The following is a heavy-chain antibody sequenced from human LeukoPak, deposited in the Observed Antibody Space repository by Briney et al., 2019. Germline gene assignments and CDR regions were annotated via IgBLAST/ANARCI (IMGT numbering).Heavy chain of an antibody. V-gene: IGHV4-34*01. Sequence: SETLSLTCAVYGGTFSGYYWSWIRQPPGKGLEWIGEINHSGSTNYNPSLKSRVTISVDTSRNQFSLKLSSVTAADTAVYYCARGQLYYDYVWGSYRYYYFDYWGQGTLVTVSS. J-gene: IGHJ4*02. CDR3: ARGQLYYDYVWGSYRYYYFDY. CDR2: INHSGST. CDR1: GGTFSGYY. D-gene: IGHD3-16*02.